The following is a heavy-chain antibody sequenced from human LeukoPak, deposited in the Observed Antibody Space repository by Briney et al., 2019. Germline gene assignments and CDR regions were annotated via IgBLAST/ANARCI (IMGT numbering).Heavy chain of an antibody. CDR2: ISGSGSWT. CDR3: AKAYYYSSSGYYYLVY. D-gene: IGHD3-22*01. J-gene: IGHJ4*02. CDR1: GFTFSSYS. Sequence: GGSLRLSCAASGFTFSSYSMNWVRQAPGKGLEWVSGISGSGSWTDYADSVKGRFTISRDNSENTLYLQMNSLRAEDTAVYYCAKAYYYSSSGYYYLVYWGQGTLVTVSS. V-gene: IGHV3-23*01.